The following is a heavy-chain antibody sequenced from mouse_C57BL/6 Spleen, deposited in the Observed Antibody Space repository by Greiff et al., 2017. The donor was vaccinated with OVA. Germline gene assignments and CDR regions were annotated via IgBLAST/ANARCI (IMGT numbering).Heavy chain of an antibody. V-gene: IGHV1-69*01. CDR2: IDPSDSYT. Sequence: VQLQQPGAELVMPGASVKLSCKASGYTFTSYWMHWVKQRPGQGLEWIGEIDPSDSYTNYNQKFKGKSTLTVDKSSSTGYMQLSSLTSEDSAVYYCARGFITTVVATDYFDYWGQGTTLTVSS. CDR3: ARGFITTVVATDYFDY. D-gene: IGHD1-1*01. CDR1: GYTFTSYW. J-gene: IGHJ2*01.